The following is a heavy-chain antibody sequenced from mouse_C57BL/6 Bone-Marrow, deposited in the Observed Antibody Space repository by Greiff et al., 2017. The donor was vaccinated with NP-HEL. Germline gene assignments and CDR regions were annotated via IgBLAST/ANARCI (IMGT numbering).Heavy chain of an antibody. V-gene: IGHV1-5*01. D-gene: IGHD2-1*01. Sequence: VQLQQSGTVLARPGASVKMSCKTSGYTFTSYWMHWVNQRPGQGLEWIGAIYPGNSDTSYNQKFKGKAKLTAVTSASTAYMELSSLTNEDSAVYYCTRNGNYVLYYFDYWGQGTTLTVSS. CDR2: IYPGNSDT. CDR1: GYTFTSYW. J-gene: IGHJ2*01. CDR3: TRNGNYVLYYFDY.